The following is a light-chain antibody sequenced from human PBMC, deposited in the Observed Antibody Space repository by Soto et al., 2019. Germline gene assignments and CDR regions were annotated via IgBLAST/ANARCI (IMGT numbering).Light chain of an antibody. J-gene: IGKJ2*01. CDR3: QQYYSTPPYT. CDR2: WAS. V-gene: IGKV4-1*01. Sequence: IVMTQSPDSLAVSLGERATINCKSSQSVLYSSNNKNYLAWYRQKPGQPPKLLIYWASIRESGVPDRISGSGSGIDFTLTISSLQAEDVAVYYCQQYYSTPPYTFGQGTKLEIK. CDR1: QSVLYSSNNKNY.